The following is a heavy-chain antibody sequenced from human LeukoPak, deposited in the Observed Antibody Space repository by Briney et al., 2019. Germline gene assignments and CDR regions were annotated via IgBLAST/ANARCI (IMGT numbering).Heavy chain of an antibody. Sequence: GGSLRLSCAASGFTVITNDMTWVRQAPGKGLEWVSVLYSDGNTKYADSVQGRFTISRDNSKNTLYLEMNSLSPDDTAVYYCARGVEPLAANTLAYWGQGTPVTVSS. V-gene: IGHV3-53*01. D-gene: IGHD1-14*01. CDR3: ARGVEPLAANTLAY. J-gene: IGHJ4*02. CDR2: LYSDGNT. CDR1: GFTVITND.